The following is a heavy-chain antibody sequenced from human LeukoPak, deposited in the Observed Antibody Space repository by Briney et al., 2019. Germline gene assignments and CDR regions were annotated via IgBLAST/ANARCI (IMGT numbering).Heavy chain of an antibody. CDR1: GYTFTGYY. V-gene: IGHV1-18*04. J-gene: IGHJ4*02. Sequence: ASVKVSCKASGYTFTGYYMHWVRQAPGQGLEWMGWTSAYNGNTNYAQKLQGRVTMTTDTSTSTAYMELRSLRSDDTAVYYCARGDEWELLLFDYWGQGTLVTVSS. CDR2: TSAYNGNT. D-gene: IGHD1-26*01. CDR3: ARGDEWELLLFDY.